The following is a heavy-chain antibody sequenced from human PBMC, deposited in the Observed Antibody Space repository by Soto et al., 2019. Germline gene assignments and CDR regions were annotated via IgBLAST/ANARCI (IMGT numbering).Heavy chain of an antibody. CDR1: GFTFSSYS. CDR2: ISSSSSTI. J-gene: IGHJ4*02. D-gene: IGHD6-13*01. Sequence: EVQLVESGGGLVQPGGSLRLSCAASGFTFSSYSMNWVRQAPGKGLEWVSYISSSSSTIYYADSVKGRFTISRDNAKNSLYLQMNGLRAEDTAVYYCARDTIAAAGPREPFDYWGQGTLVTVSS. V-gene: IGHV3-48*01. CDR3: ARDTIAAAGPREPFDY.